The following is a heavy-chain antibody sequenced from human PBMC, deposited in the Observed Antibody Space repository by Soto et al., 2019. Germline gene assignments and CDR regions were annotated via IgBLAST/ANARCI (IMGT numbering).Heavy chain of an antibody. CDR1: GFTFDDYG. Sequence: EVPLVESGGGVVRPGGSLRLSCAASGFTFDDYGMSWVRQAPGKGLEWVSGINWNGGSTGYADSVKGRFTISRDNAKNSMYLQMSSLRADDTALYYCARLYSSAWYGPGRYWGQGTLVTVSS. CDR3: ARLYSSAWYGPGRY. V-gene: IGHV3-20*04. D-gene: IGHD6-19*01. J-gene: IGHJ4*02. CDR2: INWNGGST.